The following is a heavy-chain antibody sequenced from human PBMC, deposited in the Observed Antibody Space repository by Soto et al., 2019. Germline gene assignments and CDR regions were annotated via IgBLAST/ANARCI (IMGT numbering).Heavy chain of an antibody. CDR1: GGTFSTYA. CDR2: IIPIFGTA. J-gene: IGHJ6*02. CDR3: ARAAYSYGTAYLSYYYGMDV. V-gene: IGHV1-69*01. Sequence: QVQLVQSGAEVKKPGSSVKVSCKASGGTFSTYAISWVRQAPGQGLEWGGGIIPIFGTANYAQKCQGRVTITADESTSTAYMELSSLRSEDTAVYYCARAAYSYGTAYLSYYYGMDVWGQGTTVTVSS. D-gene: IGHD5-18*01.